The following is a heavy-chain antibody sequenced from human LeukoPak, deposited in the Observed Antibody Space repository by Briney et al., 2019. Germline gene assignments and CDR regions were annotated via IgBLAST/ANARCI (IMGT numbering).Heavy chain of an antibody. V-gene: IGHV1-18*01. D-gene: IGHD1-26*01. Sequence: GASVKVSCKASGYTFTSYGISWVRQAPGQGLEWMGWISAYNGNTNYAQKLQGRVTMTTDTSTSTAYMELRSLRSDDTAVYYCAREPIVGATGGSFDYWGQGTLVTVSS. J-gene: IGHJ4*02. CDR1: GYTFTSYG. CDR2: ISAYNGNT. CDR3: AREPIVGATGGSFDY.